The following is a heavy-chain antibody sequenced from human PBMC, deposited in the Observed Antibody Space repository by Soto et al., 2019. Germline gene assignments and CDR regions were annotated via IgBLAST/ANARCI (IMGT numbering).Heavy chain of an antibody. CDR2: IDPSDSYT. V-gene: IGHV5-10-1*01. J-gene: IGHJ6*02. CDR1: GYTFTSSW. Sequence: PGESLKISCKGSGYTFTSSWISWVRQMPGKGLEWMGMIDPSDSYTKYSPSFQGHVTISADKSISTASLQWSSLKASDTAIYYCARHVGIATPADVWGQGTTVTVSS. CDR3: ARHVGIATPADV. D-gene: IGHD6-13*01.